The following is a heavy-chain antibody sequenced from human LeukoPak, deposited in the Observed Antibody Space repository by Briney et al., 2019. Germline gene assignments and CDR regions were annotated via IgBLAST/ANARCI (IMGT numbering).Heavy chain of an antibody. V-gene: IGHV3-9*01. CDR1: GFTFEDYA. J-gene: IGHJ4*02. CDR2: ISWNSGSI. CDR3: AKDIQGQQLTNPLDY. D-gene: IGHD6-13*01. Sequence: GGSLRLSCAASGFTFEDYAMHWVRQAPGKGLEWVSGISWNSGSIGYADSVKGRFTISRDNAKNSLYLQMNSLRAEGTALYYCAKDIQGQQLTNPLDYWGQGTLATVSS.